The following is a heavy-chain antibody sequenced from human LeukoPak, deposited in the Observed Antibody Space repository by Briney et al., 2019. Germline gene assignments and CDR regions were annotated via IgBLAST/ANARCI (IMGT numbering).Heavy chain of an antibody. CDR2: IRYDESNK. Sequence: PGGSLRLSCAASGFIFSNYGMHWVRQAPGKGLEWVAFIRYDESNKFYADCVKGRFTISRENSKNILFLQMNSLRAEDTAVYYCATMQWLEGVDWFDPWGQGTLVTVSS. CDR3: ATMQWLEGVDWFDP. D-gene: IGHD6-19*01. CDR1: GFIFSNYG. J-gene: IGHJ5*02. V-gene: IGHV3-30*02.